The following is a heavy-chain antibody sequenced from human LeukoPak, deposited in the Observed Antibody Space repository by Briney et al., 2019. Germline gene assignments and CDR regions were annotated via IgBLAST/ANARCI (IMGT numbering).Heavy chain of an antibody. Sequence: SETLSLTCTVSGGSISSYYWNWIRQPPGKGLEWIGYIYYTGYTNYNPSLKSRVTISVDTSKNQFSLKLSSVTAADTAVYYCARRMVRGVQPIDYWGQGTLVTVSS. CDR3: ARRMVRGVQPIDY. CDR2: IYYTGYT. V-gene: IGHV4-59*12. D-gene: IGHD3-10*01. CDR1: GGSISSYY. J-gene: IGHJ4*02.